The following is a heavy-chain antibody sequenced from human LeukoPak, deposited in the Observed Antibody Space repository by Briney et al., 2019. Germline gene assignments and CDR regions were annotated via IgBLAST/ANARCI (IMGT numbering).Heavy chain of an antibody. D-gene: IGHD3-10*01. CDR2: IIPIFGIA. CDR3: APYYYGSGSYYQPVDY. V-gene: IGHV1-69*10. J-gene: IGHJ4*02. CDR1: GGTFSSYA. Sequence: WASVKLSCKASGGTFSSYAISWVRQAPGQGLEWMGGIIPIFGIANYAQKFKGRVTITADKSTSTAYMELSSLRSEDTAVYYCAPYYYGSGSYYQPVDYWGQGTLVTVSS.